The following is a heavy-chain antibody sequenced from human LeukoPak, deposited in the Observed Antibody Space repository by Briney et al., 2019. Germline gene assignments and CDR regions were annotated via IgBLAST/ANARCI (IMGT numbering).Heavy chain of an antibody. CDR3: ARHSGGYYYDSSGYYSHPTGYFDY. CDR2: IDPSDSYT. J-gene: IGHJ4*02. CDR1: GYSFTSYW. Sequence: GESLRISCKGSGYSFTSYWISWVRQMPGKGLEGMGRIDPSDSYTNYSPSFQGHVTISADKSISTAYLQWSSLKASDTAMYYCARHSGGYYYDSSGYYSHPTGYFDYWGQGTLVTVSS. V-gene: IGHV5-10-1*01. D-gene: IGHD3-22*01.